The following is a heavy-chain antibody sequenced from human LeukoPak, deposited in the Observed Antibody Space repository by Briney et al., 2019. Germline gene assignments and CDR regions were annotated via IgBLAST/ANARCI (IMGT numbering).Heavy chain of an antibody. CDR1: GFTFSNYA. D-gene: IGHD5-24*01. CDR3: AKGMHGSNSYWFDS. CDR2: ISGTGGST. V-gene: IGHV3-23*01. J-gene: IGHJ5*01. Sequence: GGSLRLSCAASGFTFSNYAMSWVRQAPGKGLEWVSLISGTGGSTYYVASLRGRITISRDNSKNTLYLRMSSLRAADTAVYYCAKGMHGSNSYWFDSWGQGTLVTVSS.